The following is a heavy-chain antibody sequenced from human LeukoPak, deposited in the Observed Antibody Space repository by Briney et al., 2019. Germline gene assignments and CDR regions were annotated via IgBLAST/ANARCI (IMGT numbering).Heavy chain of an antibody. J-gene: IGHJ4*02. CDR1: GYKFTNYW. Sequence: GESLKISCKASGYKFTNYWIGWVRQMPGKGLEWMTIIYPGDSQTRYSPSFQGQVTISADKSLDTMYLQWNSLKASDTAMYYCARALRTGQGDYVPVLWGQGTLVTVSS. CDR3: ARALRTGQGDYVPVL. CDR2: IYPGDSQT. D-gene: IGHD4-17*01. V-gene: IGHV5-51*01.